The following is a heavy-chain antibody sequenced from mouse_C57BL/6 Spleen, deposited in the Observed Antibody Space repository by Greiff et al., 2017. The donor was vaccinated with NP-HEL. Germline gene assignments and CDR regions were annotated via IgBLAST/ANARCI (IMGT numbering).Heavy chain of an antibody. CDR3: ARSSGPHYYAMDY. CDR1: GYTFTSYW. D-gene: IGHD3-2*02. Sequence: QVQLKQPGAELVMPGASVKLSCKASGYTFTSYWMHWVKQRPGQGLEWIGEIDPSDSYTNYNQKFKGKSTLTVDKSSSTAYMQLSSLTSEDSAVYYCARSSGPHYYAMDYWGQGTSVTVSS. J-gene: IGHJ4*01. CDR2: IDPSDSYT. V-gene: IGHV1-69*01.